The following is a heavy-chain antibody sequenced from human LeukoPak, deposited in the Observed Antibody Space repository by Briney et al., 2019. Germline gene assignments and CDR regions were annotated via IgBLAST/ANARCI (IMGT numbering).Heavy chain of an antibody. CDR3: ARGFRMTTFGGVIVTNWFDP. D-gene: IGHD3-16*02. Sequence: GASVKVSCKASGGTFSSYAISWVRQAPGQGLEWMGGIIPIFGTTNYAQKFQDRVTITADKSTSTAYMELSSLRSEDTAVYYCARGFRMTTFGGVIVTNWFDPWGQGTLVTVSS. V-gene: IGHV1-69*06. CDR1: GGTFSSYA. CDR2: IIPIFGTT. J-gene: IGHJ5*02.